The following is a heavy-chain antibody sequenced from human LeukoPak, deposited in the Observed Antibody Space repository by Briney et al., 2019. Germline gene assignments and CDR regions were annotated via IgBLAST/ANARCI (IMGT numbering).Heavy chain of an antibody. CDR1: GFTFSSYW. CDR3: ARGAAGTPIQTYYYYYYMDV. CDR2: INSDGSST. D-gene: IGHD6-13*01. J-gene: IGHJ6*03. V-gene: IGHV3-74*01. Sequence: GGSLRLSCAASGFTFSSYWMHWVRQAPGKGLVWVSRINSDGSSTSYADSVKGRFTISRDNAKNTLYLQMNSLRAEDTAVYYCARGAAGTPIQTYYYYYYMDVWGKGTTVTVSS.